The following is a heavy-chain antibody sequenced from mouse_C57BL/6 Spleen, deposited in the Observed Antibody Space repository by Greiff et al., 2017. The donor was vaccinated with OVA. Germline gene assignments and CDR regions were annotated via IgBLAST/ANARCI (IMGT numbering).Heavy chain of an antibody. J-gene: IGHJ4*01. V-gene: IGHV5-12*01. CDR2: ISNGGGSP. D-gene: IGHD1-1*01. CDR3: ASYYYGGYAMDY. CDR1: GFTFSDYY. Sequence: EVHLVESGGGLVQPGGSLKLSCAASGFTFSDYYMYWVRQTPEKRLEWVAYISNGGGSPYYPDTVKGRFTISRDNAKNTLYLQMSRLKSEDTAMYYCASYYYGGYAMDYGGQGTSVTVSS.